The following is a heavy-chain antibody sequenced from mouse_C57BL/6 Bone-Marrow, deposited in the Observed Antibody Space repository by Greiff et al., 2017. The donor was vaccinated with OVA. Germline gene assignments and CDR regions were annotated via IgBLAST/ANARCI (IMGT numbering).Heavy chain of an antibody. CDR1: GYTFTTYP. Sequence: QVQLKQSGAELVKPGASVKMSCKASGYTFTTYPIEWMKQNHGKSLEWIGNFHPYNDDTKYNEKFKGKATLTVEKSSSTVYLELSRLTSDDSAVYYCARSALYYYGSSYWYFDVWGTGTTVTVSS. V-gene: IGHV1-47*01. D-gene: IGHD1-1*01. J-gene: IGHJ1*03. CDR3: ARSALYYYGSSYWYFDV. CDR2: FHPYNDDT.